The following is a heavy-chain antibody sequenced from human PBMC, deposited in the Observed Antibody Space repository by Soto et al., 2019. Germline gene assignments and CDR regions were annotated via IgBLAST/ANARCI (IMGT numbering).Heavy chain of an antibody. Sequence: SETLSLTCAVSGDSISRGYYWAWIRQPPGKGLEWVASIYHTGTTYYNPSFTSRVTISVDTSKNQFSLKLSSVTAADTAVYYCARIDSPGPWAAWYWGQGTQLTVSS. J-gene: IGHJ4*02. D-gene: IGHD2-15*01. CDR2: IYHTGTT. CDR3: ARIDSPGPWAAWY. CDR1: GDSISRGYY. V-gene: IGHV4-38-2*01.